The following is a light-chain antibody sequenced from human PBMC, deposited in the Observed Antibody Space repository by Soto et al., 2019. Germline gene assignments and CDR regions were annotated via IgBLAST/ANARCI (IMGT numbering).Light chain of an antibody. CDR2: AAS. CDR3: QQLNSYPIT. V-gene: IGKV1-9*01. Sequence: DIQLTQSPSFLSASVGDRVTITCRASQGLSSDLAWYQQKPGKAPKLLLYAASTLQSGVPSRFSGSGSGTEFTLTISILQPEDFATYFCQQLNSYPITFGQGTRLEIK. J-gene: IGKJ5*01. CDR1: QGLSSD.